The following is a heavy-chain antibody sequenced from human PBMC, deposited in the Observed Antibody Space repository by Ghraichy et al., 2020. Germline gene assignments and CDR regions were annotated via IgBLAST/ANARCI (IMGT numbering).Heavy chain of an antibody. J-gene: IGHJ4*02. CDR1: GGSISSYY. D-gene: IGHD1-26*01. CDR3: AAHSGSNTQRNFDY. CDR2: IYYSGST. V-gene: IGHV4-59*01. Sequence: SETLSLTCTVSGGSISSYYWSWIRQPPGKGLEWIGYIYYSGSTNYNPSLKSRVTISVDTSKNQFSLKLSSVTAADTAVYYCAAHSGSNTQRNFDYWGQGTLVTVSS.